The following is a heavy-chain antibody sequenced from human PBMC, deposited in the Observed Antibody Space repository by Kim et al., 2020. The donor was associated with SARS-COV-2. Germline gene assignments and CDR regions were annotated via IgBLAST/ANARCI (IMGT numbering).Heavy chain of an antibody. CDR1: GFTFSSYA. Sequence: GGSLRLSCAASGFTFSSYAMSWVRQAPGKGLEWVSAISGSGGSTYYADSVKGRFTISRDNSKNTLYLQMNSLRAEDTAVYYCAKDLEGDYYDSSGYYYGGDYWGQGTLVTVSS. V-gene: IGHV3-23*01. D-gene: IGHD3-22*01. J-gene: IGHJ4*02. CDR3: AKDLEGDYYDSSGYYYGGDY. CDR2: ISGSGGST.